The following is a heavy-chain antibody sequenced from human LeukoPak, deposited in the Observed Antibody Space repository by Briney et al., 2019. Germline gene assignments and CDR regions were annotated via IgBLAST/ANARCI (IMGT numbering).Heavy chain of an antibody. CDR2: INPNSGGT. V-gene: IGHV1-2*02. CDR1: GYTFTGYY. D-gene: IGHD3-22*01. CDR3: ARVSGNYYDSSGYYYYGY. J-gene: IGHJ4*02. Sequence: GASVKVSCKASGYTFTGYYMHWVRQAPGQGLEWMGWINPNSGGTNYAQKFQGRVTMTRDTSISTAYMELSRLRSDDTAVYYCARVSGNYYDSSGYYYYGYWGQGTLVTVSS.